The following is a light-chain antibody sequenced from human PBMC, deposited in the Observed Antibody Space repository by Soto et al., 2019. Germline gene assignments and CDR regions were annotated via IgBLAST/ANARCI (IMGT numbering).Light chain of an antibody. CDR1: QSVSSY. J-gene: IGKJ1*01. CDR2: GAS. V-gene: IGKV3-20*01. CDR3: QQYGSSGT. Sequence: EIVLTQSPATLSLSPGERATLSCRASQSVSSYLAWYQQKPGQAPRLVIYGASTRATGFPDRFSGSGPGTDFTLTISRVEPEDFAVYYCQQYGSSGTFGQGTKVDIK.